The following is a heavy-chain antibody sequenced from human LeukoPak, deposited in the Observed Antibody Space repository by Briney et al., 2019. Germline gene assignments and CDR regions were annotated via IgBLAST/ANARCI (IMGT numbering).Heavy chain of an antibody. D-gene: IGHD3-10*01. CDR2: INFDGRT. CDR1: GGSISSDY. CDR3: TRDRFGGGWFDP. V-gene: IGHV4-59*08. J-gene: IGHJ5*02. Sequence: SETLSLTCTVSGGSISSDYWSRIRQSPGKGLEWIAYINFDGRTNHNPSLKSRVTLSLDTTKNQFSMNLTSVTAADTAVYYCTRDRFGGGWFDPWGQGILVTVSS.